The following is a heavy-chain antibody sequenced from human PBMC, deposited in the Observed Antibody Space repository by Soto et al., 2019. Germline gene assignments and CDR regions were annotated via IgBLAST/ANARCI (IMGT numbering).Heavy chain of an antibody. J-gene: IGHJ6*02. V-gene: IGHV3-33*01. CDR3: ARDGQSRTTYALDV. Sequence: QVQVVESGGGVVQPGRSLRLSCTASGFTFSGHAMHWVRQPPGKGLEWVAQIWYDGSNKYYADSVKGRFTISRDNSKNTLYVQMDILRGDDNDVYYCARDGQSRTTYALDVWGQGTSVTVSS. D-gene: IGHD1-1*01. CDR1: GFTFSGHA. CDR2: IWYDGSNK.